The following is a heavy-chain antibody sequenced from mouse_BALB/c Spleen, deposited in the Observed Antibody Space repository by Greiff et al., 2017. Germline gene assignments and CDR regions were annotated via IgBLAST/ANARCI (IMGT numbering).Heavy chain of an antibody. J-gene: IGHJ2*01. CDR3: ARGVITTVVADY. Sequence: EVQLQQSGAELVKPGASVKLSCTASGFNIKDTYMHWVKQRPEQGLEWIGRIDPANGNTKYDPKFQGKATITADTSSNTAYLQLSSLTSEDTAVYYCARGVITTVVADYWGQGTLSQSPQ. D-gene: IGHD1-1*01. V-gene: IGHV14-3*02. CDR1: GFNIKDTY. CDR2: IDPANGNT.